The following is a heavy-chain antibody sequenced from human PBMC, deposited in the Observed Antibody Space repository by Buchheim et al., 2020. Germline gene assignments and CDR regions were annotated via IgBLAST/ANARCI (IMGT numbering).Heavy chain of an antibody. Sequence: QVQLVQSGAEVKKPGASVKVSCKASGYTFTSYYMHWVRQAPGQGLEWMGWINPNSGGTNYAQKFQGWVTMTRDTSISTAYMELSRLRSDDTAVYYCARDRYSSGWYSYYYYYGMDVWGQGTT. CDR2: INPNSGGT. CDR1: GYTFTSYY. J-gene: IGHJ6*02. CDR3: ARDRYSSGWYSYYYYYGMDV. V-gene: IGHV1-2*04. D-gene: IGHD6-19*01.